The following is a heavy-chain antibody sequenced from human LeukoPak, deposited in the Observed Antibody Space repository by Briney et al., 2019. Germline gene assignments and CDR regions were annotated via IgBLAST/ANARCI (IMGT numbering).Heavy chain of an antibody. Sequence: ASVKVSCKASGYTFTSYGISWVRQAPGQGLEWMGWISAYNGNTNYAQKLQGRVTMTTDTSTSTAYMELRSLRSDDTAVYYCARQVSLRFLEWFKENWFDPWGQGTLVTVSS. D-gene: IGHD3-3*01. CDR1: GYTFTSYG. V-gene: IGHV1-18*01. CDR2: ISAYNGNT. J-gene: IGHJ5*02. CDR3: ARQVSLRFLEWFKENWFDP.